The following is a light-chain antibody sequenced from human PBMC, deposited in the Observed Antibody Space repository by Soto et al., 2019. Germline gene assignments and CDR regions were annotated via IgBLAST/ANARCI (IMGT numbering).Light chain of an antibody. Sequence: QSVLTQPPSASETPGQRLTISCSGSSSNIGSNYVYWYQQLPGTAPKLLIYKNNQRPSGVPDRFSGSKSGTSASLAISGRRSEDEAVYFGATWDDRLSCWVFGGGTKVTVL. CDR1: SSNIGSNY. V-gene: IGLV1-47*01. CDR2: KNN. J-gene: IGLJ3*02. CDR3: ATWDDRLSCWV.